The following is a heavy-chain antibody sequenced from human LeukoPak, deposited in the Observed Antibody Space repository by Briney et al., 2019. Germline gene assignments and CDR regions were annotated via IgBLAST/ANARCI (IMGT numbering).Heavy chain of an antibody. V-gene: IGHV3-48*01. CDR2: ISSGSSTI. CDR3: AGEGRDYYYMDV. J-gene: IGHJ6*03. CDR1: GFTFSSYS. Sequence: GGSLRLSCAASGFTFSSYSLNWVRQSPGKGLEWVSYISSGSSTIYYADSVKGRFTISRDNAKKSVYLQTTSLRAEDTAVYYCAGEGRDYYYMDVWGKGTTVTVSS.